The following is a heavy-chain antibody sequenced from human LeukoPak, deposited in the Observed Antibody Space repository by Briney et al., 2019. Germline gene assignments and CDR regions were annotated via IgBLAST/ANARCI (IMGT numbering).Heavy chain of an antibody. CDR2: TYSGGRT. Sequence: GGSLRLSFAASGFTVRSNCMSWVRQAPGKGLNWVSVTYSGGRTYYADPVMGRFTISKDNSKNTLYPQMNTLRAEETAVYYCARVLSGWGSLYYYYYYMDVWGKGTTVTISS. CDR3: ARVLSGWGSLYYYYYYMDV. J-gene: IGHJ6*03. D-gene: IGHD3-10*01. V-gene: IGHV3-66*01. CDR1: GFTVRSNC.